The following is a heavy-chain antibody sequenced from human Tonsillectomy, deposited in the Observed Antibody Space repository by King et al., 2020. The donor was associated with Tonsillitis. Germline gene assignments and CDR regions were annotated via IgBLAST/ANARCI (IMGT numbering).Heavy chain of an antibody. J-gene: IGHJ4*02. CDR1: GYSISSGYY. CDR3: ARVAAAGTGFLDY. Sequence: VQLQESGPGLVKPSETLSLTCVVSGYSISSGYYWGWIRQPPGKGLEWIGSIYHSGSTYYNPSLKSRVTMSVDTSKNQFSLKLSSVTAADTAFYYCARVAAAGTGFLDYWGQGTLVTVSS. CDR2: IYHSGST. D-gene: IGHD6-13*01. V-gene: IGHV4-38-2*01.